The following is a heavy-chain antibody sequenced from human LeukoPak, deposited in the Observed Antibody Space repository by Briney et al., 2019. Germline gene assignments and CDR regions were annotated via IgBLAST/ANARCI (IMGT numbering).Heavy chain of an antibody. V-gene: IGHV3-74*01. CDR2: ITSDGSST. J-gene: IGHJ2*01. Sequence: GGSLRLSCAASGFTLSSYYMHWVRQAPGKGLVWVSRITSDGSSTSYADSVKGRFTISRDSARNTLYLQMNSLRAEDMAVYYCARSPSRNFDLWGRGTLVTVSP. CDR3: ARSPSRNFDL. CDR1: GFTLSSYY. D-gene: IGHD1-14*01.